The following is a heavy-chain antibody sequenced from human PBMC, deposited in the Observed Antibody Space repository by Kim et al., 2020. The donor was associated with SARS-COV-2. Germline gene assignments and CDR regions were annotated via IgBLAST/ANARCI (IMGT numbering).Heavy chain of an antibody. CDR2: INHSGST. J-gene: IGHJ6*03. V-gene: IGHV4-34*01. D-gene: IGHD3-10*01. CDR3: ARGQPALSNVSGSYSLYYMDV. Sequence: SETLSLTCAVYGGSFTGYCWSWIRQPPGKGLEWIGEINHSGSTNYNPSLKSRLSISVQTSKKQFSLKLSSVTAADTAVYFCARGQPALSNVSGSYSLYYMDVWGKGTTVTVSS. CDR1: GGSFTGYC.